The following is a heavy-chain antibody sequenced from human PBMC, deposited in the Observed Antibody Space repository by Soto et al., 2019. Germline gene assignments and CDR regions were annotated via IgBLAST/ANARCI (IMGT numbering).Heavy chain of an antibody. CDR3: VRSGTSSGRFSDY. CDR1: GYTFTSYW. Sequence: GESLKISCKGSGYTFTSYWIGWVRQMPGEGLEWMGVIYPSDSDIRYSPSFQGKVAISADKSITTAYLQWSSLKAADTAMYYCVRSGTSSGRFSDYWGQGTLVTVSS. J-gene: IGHJ4*02. V-gene: IGHV5-51*01. D-gene: IGHD2-15*01. CDR2: IYPSDSDI.